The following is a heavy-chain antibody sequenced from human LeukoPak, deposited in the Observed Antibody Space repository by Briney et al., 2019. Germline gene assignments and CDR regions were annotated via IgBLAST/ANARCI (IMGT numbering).Heavy chain of an antibody. V-gene: IGHV3-21*01. CDR3: ARLRNYYGSGSPPGAFDI. D-gene: IGHD3-10*01. Sequence: GSLRLSCAASGFTFSSYSMNWVRQAPGKGLEWVSSISSSSSYIYYADSVKGRFTISRDNAKNSLYLQMNSLRAEDTAVYYCARLRNYYGSGSPPGAFDIWGQGTMVTVSS. CDR1: GFTFSSYS. CDR2: ISSSSSYI. J-gene: IGHJ3*02.